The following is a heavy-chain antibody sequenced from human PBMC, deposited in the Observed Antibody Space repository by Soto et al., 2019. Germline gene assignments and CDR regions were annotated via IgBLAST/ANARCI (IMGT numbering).Heavy chain of an antibody. CDR2: IDWDDDK. J-gene: IGHJ6*02. CDR1: GFSLSRNGMF. CDR3: ARTSALPLGYPHGMDV. Sequence: SGPTLVNPTQTVTLTCTFSGFSLSRNGMFVNWIRQPPGKALEWLALIDWDDDKYYSTSLKTRLTISRDTSKNQVVLTMTNMDPVDTATYYCARTSALPLGYPHGMDVWGQGTTVTVSS. D-gene: IGHD7-27*01. V-gene: IGHV2-70*13.